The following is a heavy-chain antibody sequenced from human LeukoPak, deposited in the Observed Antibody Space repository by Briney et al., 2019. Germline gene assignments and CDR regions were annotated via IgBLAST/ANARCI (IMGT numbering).Heavy chain of an antibody. D-gene: IGHD5-18*01. Sequence: ASVKVSCKASGYTFTGYYMHWVRQAPGQGLEWMGRINPNSGGTNYAQKFQGRVTMTRDTSISTAYMEPSRLRSDGTAVYYCASSGYSYGYYFDYWGQGTLVTVSS. CDR1: GYTFTGYY. V-gene: IGHV1-2*06. CDR2: INPNSGGT. J-gene: IGHJ4*02. CDR3: ASSGYSYGYYFDY.